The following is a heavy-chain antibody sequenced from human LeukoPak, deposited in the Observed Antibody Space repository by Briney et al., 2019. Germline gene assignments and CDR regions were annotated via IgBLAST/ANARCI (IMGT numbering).Heavy chain of an antibody. CDR1: GYTFNTYG. CDR2: ISGYNGKT. V-gene: IGHV1-18*01. CDR3: ARAGAVVDNWFDP. Sequence: PGASVKVSCKASGYTFNTYGITWVRQAPGQGLEWIGWISGYNGKTKYAQKLQDRVTMTTDTSTTTAYMELRSLRSDDTAVCYCARAGAVVDNWFDPWGQGTLVTVSS. D-gene: IGHD2-15*01. J-gene: IGHJ5*02.